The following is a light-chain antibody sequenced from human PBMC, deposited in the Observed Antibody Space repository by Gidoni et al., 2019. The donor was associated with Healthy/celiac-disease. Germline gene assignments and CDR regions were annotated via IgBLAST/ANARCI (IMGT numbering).Light chain of an antibody. CDR2: AAS. CDR3: QQANSFLTTLT. J-gene: IGKJ4*01. CDR1: QGISSW. Sequence: DIQSTQSPPSVSASVGDRVPMTCRASQGISSWIAWYQQKPGKAPKLLIYAASSLQSGVPSRFSGSGSGTDFALTISSLQPEDFATYYCQQANSFLTTLTFGGGTKVEIK. V-gene: IGKV1-12*01.